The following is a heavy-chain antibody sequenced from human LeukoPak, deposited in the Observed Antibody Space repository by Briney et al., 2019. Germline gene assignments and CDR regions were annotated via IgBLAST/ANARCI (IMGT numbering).Heavy chain of an antibody. CDR1: GFIFGSYA. Sequence: GGSLRLSCAASGFIFGSYAMSWVRQAPGKGLEWVSHISASGGTIYYADSVKGRFTISRDNSKNTLYLQMNSLRAEDTALYYCAKQHGNFDSWGQGTLVTVSS. V-gene: IGHV3-23*01. CDR2: ISASGGTI. D-gene: IGHD1-26*01. J-gene: IGHJ4*02. CDR3: AKQHGNFDS.